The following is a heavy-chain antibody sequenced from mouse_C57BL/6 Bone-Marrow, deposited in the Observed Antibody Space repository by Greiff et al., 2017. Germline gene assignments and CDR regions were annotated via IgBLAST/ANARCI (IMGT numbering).Heavy chain of an antibody. CDR3: ARWAAWFAY. V-gene: IGHV1-39*01. Sequence: VHVKQSGPDLVKPGASVKISCKASGYSFTDYNMNWVQQTTGKSLEWIGVISPNYGTTSYNQKFKGKATLTVDQSSSTAYMQLNSLTSEDSAGYYCARWAAWFAYWGKGTLVTVSA. CDR1: GYSFTDYN. J-gene: IGHJ3*01. CDR2: ISPNYGTT.